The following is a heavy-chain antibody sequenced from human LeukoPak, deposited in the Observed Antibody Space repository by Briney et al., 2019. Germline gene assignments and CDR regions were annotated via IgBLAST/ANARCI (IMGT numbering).Heavy chain of an antibody. V-gene: IGHV1-46*01. D-gene: IGHD6-19*01. J-gene: IGHJ6*03. CDR1: GYTFTSYY. CDR3: ASVGSGWYYYYYMDV. CDR2: INPSGGST. Sequence: GASVKVSCKASGYTFTSYYMHWVRQAPGQGLEWMGIINPSGGSTSYAQKFQGRVTMTRGTSTSTVYMELSSLRSEDTAVYYCASVGSGWYYYYYMDVWGKGTTVTVSS.